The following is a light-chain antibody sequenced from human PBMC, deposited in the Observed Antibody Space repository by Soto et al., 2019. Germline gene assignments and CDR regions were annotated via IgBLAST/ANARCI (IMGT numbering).Light chain of an antibody. V-gene: IGKV3-15*01. CDR1: QSVNSN. J-gene: IGKJ5*01. CDR3: QQYSKWPIT. Sequence: EMVMTQSPATLSVSPGESATLSCRASQSVNSNYLAWYQQHPGQPPRFLIYGISTRATGIPARFSGSGSGTEFSLTISSLQSEDFAVYYCQQYSKWPITFGQGTRLEIK. CDR2: GIS.